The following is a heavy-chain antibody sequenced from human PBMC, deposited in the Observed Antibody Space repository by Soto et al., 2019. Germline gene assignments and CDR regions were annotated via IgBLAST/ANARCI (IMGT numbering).Heavy chain of an antibody. CDR2: IIPIFGTA. Sequence: QVQLVQSGAEVKKPGSSVKVSCKASGGTFSSYAISWVRQAPGQGLEWMGGIIPIFGTANYAQKFQGRVTITADESTSTAYRELGRLRSEDTAVYYCAGRRSPLTGIGDAFDIWGQGTMVTVSS. J-gene: IGHJ3*02. D-gene: IGHD3-9*01. CDR1: GGTFSSYA. CDR3: AGRRSPLTGIGDAFDI. V-gene: IGHV1-69*12.